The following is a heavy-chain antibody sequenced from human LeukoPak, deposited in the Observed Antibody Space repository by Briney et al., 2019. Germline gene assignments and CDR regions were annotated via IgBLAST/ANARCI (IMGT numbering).Heavy chain of an antibody. CDR3: ARVALRGYCSGGSCSSGWFDP. Sequence: SETLSLTCAVAGGSISSGGYSWSWIRQPPGKGLEWIGYIYHSGSTYYNPSLKSRVTISVDRSKNQFSLKLSSVTAADTAVYYCARVALRGYCSGGSCSSGWFDPWGQGTLVTVSS. CDR1: GGSISSGGYS. V-gene: IGHV4-30-2*01. D-gene: IGHD2-15*01. CDR2: IYHSGST. J-gene: IGHJ5*02.